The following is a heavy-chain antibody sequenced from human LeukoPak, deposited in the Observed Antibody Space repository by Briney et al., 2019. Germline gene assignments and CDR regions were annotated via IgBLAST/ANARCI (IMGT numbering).Heavy chain of an antibody. Sequence: EASVKVSCKASGLTFTSSAVQWVRQARGHRLEWIGWIVVGSGNTNYAQKFQERVTITRDMSTSTAYMELSSLRSEDTAVYYCAADTMTTVTTEDYWGQGTLVTVSS. CDR3: AADTMTTVTTEDY. D-gene: IGHD4-17*01. CDR1: GLTFTSSA. J-gene: IGHJ4*02. CDR2: IVVGSGNT. V-gene: IGHV1-58*01.